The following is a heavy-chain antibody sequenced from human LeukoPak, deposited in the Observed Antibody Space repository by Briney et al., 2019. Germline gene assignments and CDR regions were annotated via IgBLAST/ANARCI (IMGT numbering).Heavy chain of an antibody. Sequence: SETLSLTCAVYGGSFSGYYWSWIRQPPGKGLEWIGEINHSGSTNYNPSLKSRVTISVDTSKNQFSLKLSSVTAADTAVYYCARRGGIIVVVIATHNWFDPWGQGTLVTVSS. CDR3: ARRGGIIVVVIATHNWFDP. CDR2: INHSGST. V-gene: IGHV4-34*01. J-gene: IGHJ5*02. CDR1: GGSFSGYY. D-gene: IGHD2-21*01.